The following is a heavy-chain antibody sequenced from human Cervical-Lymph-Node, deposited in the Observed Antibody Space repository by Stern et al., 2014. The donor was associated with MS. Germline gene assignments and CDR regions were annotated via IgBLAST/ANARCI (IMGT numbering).Heavy chain of an antibody. J-gene: IGHJ6*02. CDR2: IYFSGST. D-gene: IGHD6-25*01. Sequence: QVQLQESGPGLVKPSETLSLTCTVSGGSISSYYWSWIRQPPGKGLEWIGYIYFSGSTAYNSSLTSRVPISLDTSKNQFSLNLNSVTAADTAVYYCARSFDSSGYYYYGMDVWGQGTTVTVSS. CDR3: ARSFDSSGYYYYGMDV. CDR1: GGSISSYY. V-gene: IGHV4-59*08.